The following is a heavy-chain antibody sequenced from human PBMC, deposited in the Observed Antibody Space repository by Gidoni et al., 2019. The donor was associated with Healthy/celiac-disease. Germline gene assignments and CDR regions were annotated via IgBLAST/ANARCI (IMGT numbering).Heavy chain of an antibody. J-gene: IGHJ6*02. CDR2: ISSSSSTI. CDR3: TTSTIDNYYYGMDV. V-gene: IGHV3-48*01. Sequence: EVQLVESGGGLVQPGGSLRLSCAASGFTFSSYSMNWVRQAPGKGLEWVSYISSSSSTIYYADSVKGRFTISRDNAKNSLYLQMNSLRAEDTAVYYCTTSTIDNYYYGMDVWGQGTTVTVSS. D-gene: IGHD5-12*01. CDR1: GFTFSSYS.